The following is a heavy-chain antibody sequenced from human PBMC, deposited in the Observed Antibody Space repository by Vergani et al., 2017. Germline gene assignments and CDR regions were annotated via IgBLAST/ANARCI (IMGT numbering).Heavy chain of an antibody. CDR3: ARERYNWNDKWGVSRNRDAFDI. D-gene: IGHD1-1*01. V-gene: IGHV3-21*01. CDR1: GFTFSSYS. Sequence: EVQLVESGGGLVKPGGSLRLSCAASGFTFSSYSMNWVRQAPGKGLEWVSSISSSSSYIYYADSVKGRFTISRDNAKNSLYLQRNSLRAEDTAVYYCARERYNWNDKWGVSRNRDAFDIWGQGTMVTVSS. CDR2: ISSSSSYI. J-gene: IGHJ3*02.